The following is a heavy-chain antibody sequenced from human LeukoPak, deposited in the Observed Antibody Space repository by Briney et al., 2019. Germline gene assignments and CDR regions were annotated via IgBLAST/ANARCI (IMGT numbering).Heavy chain of an antibody. CDR1: GFTVSSNY. J-gene: IGHJ4*02. V-gene: IGHV3-66*01. CDR3: ATAYDSSGYYDDY. CDR2: IYSGGST. D-gene: IGHD3-22*01. Sequence: GGSLRLSCAASGFTVSSNYMSWVRQAPGKGLEWVSVIYSGGSTYYADSVKGRFTISRDNSKNTLYLQMNSLRAEDTAVYYCATAYDSSGYYDDYWGQGTLVTVSS.